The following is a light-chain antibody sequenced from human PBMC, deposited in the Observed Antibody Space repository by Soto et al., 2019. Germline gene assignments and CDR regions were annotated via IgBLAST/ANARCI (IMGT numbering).Light chain of an antibody. Sequence: VLKQSLCTLSLSTGERATLSCRASQSVSSYLAWYQQKPGQAPRLLIYAASTRATGIPDRFSGSGSGTDFTLSISRLEPEDFAVYYCQLYGTSPKPFGQGTKWIS. J-gene: IGKJ1*01. CDR1: QSVSSY. V-gene: IGKV3-20*01. CDR2: AAS. CDR3: QLYGTSPKP.